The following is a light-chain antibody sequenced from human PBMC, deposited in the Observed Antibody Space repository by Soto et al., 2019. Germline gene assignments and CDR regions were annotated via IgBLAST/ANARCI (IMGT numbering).Light chain of an antibody. CDR1: QGIGSY. V-gene: IGKV1-9*01. J-gene: IGKJ4*01. CDR3: QHFDSYPLT. Sequence: DIQLTQSPSFLSASVGDRVTITCRASQGIGSYLAWYQQKPGKAPNLLIYAASTLQSGVPSRFSGGGSGTEFTLTISSLQPEDFTTYYCQHFDSYPLTFGGGTKVEIK. CDR2: AAS.